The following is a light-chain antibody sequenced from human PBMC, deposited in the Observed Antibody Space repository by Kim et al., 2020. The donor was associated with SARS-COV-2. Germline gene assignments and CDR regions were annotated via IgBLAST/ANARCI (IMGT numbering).Light chain of an antibody. CDR3: NSRDKSGDHVV. V-gene: IGLV3-19*01. CDR2: GKN. CDR1: SLRTYY. J-gene: IGLJ2*01. Sequence: SSELTQDPAVSVALGQTVRITCQGDSLRTYYASWYQQKPGQAPILVIYGKNNRPSGIPDRFSGSSSGNTASLTVTGAQAVDAADYYCNSRDKSGDHVVFG.